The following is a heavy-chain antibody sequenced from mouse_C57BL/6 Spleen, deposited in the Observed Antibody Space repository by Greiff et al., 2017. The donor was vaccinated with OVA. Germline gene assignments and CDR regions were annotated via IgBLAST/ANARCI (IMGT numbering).Heavy chain of an antibody. D-gene: IGHD3-1*01. Sequence: VQLQQPGAELVRPGSSVKLSCEASGYTFTSYWMDWVKQRPGQGLEWIGNIYPSDSETHYNQKFKDKATLTVDKSSSTAYMQLSSLTSEDSAVYYWARSSSACGSYYYAMDDWGQGASVTVSS. CDR3: ARSSSACGSYYYAMDD. CDR2: IYPSDSET. V-gene: IGHV1-61*01. CDR1: GYTFTSYW. J-gene: IGHJ4*01.